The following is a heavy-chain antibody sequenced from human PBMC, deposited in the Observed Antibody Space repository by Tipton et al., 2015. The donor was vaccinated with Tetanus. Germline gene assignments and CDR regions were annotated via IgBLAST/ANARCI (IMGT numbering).Heavy chain of an antibody. CDR1: GFYLSDYW. Sequence: SLRLSCAASGFYLSDYWMSWIRQAPGKGLEWVANINRDGSEKYFADSVNRRSTISRDNAKNSLFLHVDSLRAEDTAVYYCGTLVRGVLLTRVIEHWGQGTLVTVSS. CDR3: GTLVRGVLLTRVIEH. D-gene: IGHD3-10*01. CDR2: INRDGSEK. V-gene: IGHV3-7*01. J-gene: IGHJ4*02.